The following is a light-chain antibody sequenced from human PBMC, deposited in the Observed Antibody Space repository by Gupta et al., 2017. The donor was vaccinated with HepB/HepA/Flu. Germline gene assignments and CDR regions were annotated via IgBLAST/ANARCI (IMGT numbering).Light chain of an antibody. V-gene: IGLV2-14*01. CDR3: SSYTSSSVV. J-gene: IGLJ2*01. Sequence: QSALTQPASVSGSPGQSITISCTGTSSDVGGYNYVAWYQQHPGKAPKLTIYDVSNRPSWVSNRFSGSKSGNTASLTISGLQAEDEADYYCSSYTSSSVVFGGGTELTVL. CDR2: DVS. CDR1: SSDVGGYNY.